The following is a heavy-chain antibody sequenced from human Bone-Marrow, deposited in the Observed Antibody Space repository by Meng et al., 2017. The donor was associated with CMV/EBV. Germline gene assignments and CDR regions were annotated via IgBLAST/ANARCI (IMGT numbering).Heavy chain of an antibody. CDR3: ARDGGSDYYYYGMDV. Sequence: GGSLRLSCAASGFTFSSNDMHWVRQTTGKGLEWVSAIGTAGDTYYPGSVKGRFTISRENAKNSFYLQMNSLRAGDTAVYYCARDGGSDYYYYGMDVWGRGTTVSVSS. D-gene: IGHD3-16*01. CDR1: GFTFSSND. CDR2: IGTAGDT. V-gene: IGHV3-13*01. J-gene: IGHJ6*02.